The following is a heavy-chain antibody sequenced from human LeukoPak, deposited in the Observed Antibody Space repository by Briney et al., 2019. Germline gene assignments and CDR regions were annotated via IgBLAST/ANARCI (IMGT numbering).Heavy chain of an antibody. V-gene: IGHV3-74*01. J-gene: IGHJ4*02. CDR2: IDSDGSGT. CDR1: GFTFSSYW. CDR3: ARGTAAAAGIDY. Sequence: TGGSLRLSCAASGFTFSSYWMHWVRQAPGKGLVWVSHIDSDGSGTTYGDSAKGRFTISRDNAKNTLYLQMNSLRAEDTAVYYCARGTAAAAGIDYWGQGILVTVS. D-gene: IGHD6-13*01.